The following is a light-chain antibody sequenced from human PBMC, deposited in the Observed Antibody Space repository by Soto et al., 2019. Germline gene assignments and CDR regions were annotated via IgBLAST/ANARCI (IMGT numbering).Light chain of an antibody. V-gene: IGLV3-25*02. Sequence: SYELTQPPSVSVSPGQTARITCSGDGLAQQSLYWCQQKPGQAPVVVIYKDSERPSGIPERFSGSSSGTTVTLTISGVQAEDEADYYCHSADSSGTHVVSGGGTKVTVL. J-gene: IGLJ2*01. CDR2: KDS. CDR1: GLAQQS. CDR3: HSADSSGTHVV.